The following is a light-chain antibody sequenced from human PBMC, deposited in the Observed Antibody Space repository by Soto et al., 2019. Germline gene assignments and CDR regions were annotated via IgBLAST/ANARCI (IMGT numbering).Light chain of an antibody. V-gene: IGLV2-14*01. CDR2: EVS. J-gene: IGLJ1*01. Sequence: QSVLTQPASVSGSPGQSITISCTGTSSDVGGYNYVSWYQQHPGKAPKLMIYEVSNRPSGVSNRFSGSKSGNTASLTISGIQAEAEADYYCSAYTSSSTYVFGTGTTLTVI. CDR1: SSDVGGYNY. CDR3: SAYTSSSTYV.